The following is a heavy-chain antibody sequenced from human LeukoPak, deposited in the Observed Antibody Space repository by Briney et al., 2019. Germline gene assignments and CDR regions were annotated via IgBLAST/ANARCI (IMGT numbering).Heavy chain of an antibody. V-gene: IGHV3-66*02. Sequence: GGSLRLSCAASGFTVSSNYMSWVRQAPGKGLEWVSVIYSGGSTYYADSVKGRFTISRDNSKTTLYLQMNSLRAEDTAVYYCARDPTYYYDSSAAWGQGTLVTVSS. D-gene: IGHD3-22*01. CDR1: GFTVSSNY. J-gene: IGHJ5*02. CDR3: ARDPTYYYDSSAA. CDR2: IYSGGST.